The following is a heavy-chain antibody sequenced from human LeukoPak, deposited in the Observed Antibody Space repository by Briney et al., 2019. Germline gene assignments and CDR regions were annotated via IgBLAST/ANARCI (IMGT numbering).Heavy chain of an antibody. CDR3: AKDARGLYSSDY. J-gene: IGHJ4*02. D-gene: IGHD6-13*01. CDR1: GFTFSSYA. CDR2: IYSGGST. Sequence: GGSLGLSCAAPGFTFSSYAMSWVRQAPGKGLEWVSVIYSGGSTYYADSVKGRFTISRDNSKHTLYLQMNSLRAEDTAVYYCAKDARGLYSSDYWGQGTLVTVS. V-gene: IGHV3-23*03.